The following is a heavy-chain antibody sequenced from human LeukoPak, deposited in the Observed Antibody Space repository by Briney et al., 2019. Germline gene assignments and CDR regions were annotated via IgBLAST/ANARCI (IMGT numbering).Heavy chain of an antibody. CDR1: GGSISSGGYY. Sequence: PSQTLSLTCTVSGGSISSGGYYWRWIRQHPGKGLEWIGYIYYSGSTYYNPSLKSRVTISVDTSKNQFSLKLSSVTAADTAVYYCARAYGDYDGAYYFDYWGQGTLVTVSS. CDR3: ARAYGDYDGAYYFDY. J-gene: IGHJ4*02. D-gene: IGHD4-17*01. CDR2: IYYSGST. V-gene: IGHV4-31*03.